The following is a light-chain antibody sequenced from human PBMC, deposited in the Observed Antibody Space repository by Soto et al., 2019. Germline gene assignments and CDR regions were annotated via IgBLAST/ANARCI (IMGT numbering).Light chain of an antibody. CDR2: DVS. J-gene: IGLJ1*01. V-gene: IGLV2-14*01. CDR3: SSYTSSSTLV. CDR1: SSDVGGYNY. Sequence: QSVLTQPASVSGSPVQSITISCTGTSSDVGGYNYVSWYQQHPGKPPKLMIYDVSNRPSGVSNRFSGSKSGNTASLTISGLQAEDEADYYCSSYTSSSTLVFGTGTKVTVL.